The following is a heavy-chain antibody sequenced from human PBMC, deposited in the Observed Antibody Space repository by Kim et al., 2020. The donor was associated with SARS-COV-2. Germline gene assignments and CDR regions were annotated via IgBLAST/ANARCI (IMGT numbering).Heavy chain of an antibody. CDR3: ARGGTGAQGTRRLKGTAKDCSGGSCNEQRARWFLY. V-gene: IGHV4-34*01. Sequence: SETLSLTCAVYGGSFSGYYWSWIRQPPGKGLEWIGEINHIGSTNYNPSLKSRVTISVDTSKNQFSLKLSSVTAADTAVYYCARGGTGAQGTRRLKGTAKDCSGGSCNEQRARWFLYWGQGTPVTVSS. J-gene: IGHJ4*02. CDR2: INHIGST. CDR1: GGSFSGYY. D-gene: IGHD2-15*01.